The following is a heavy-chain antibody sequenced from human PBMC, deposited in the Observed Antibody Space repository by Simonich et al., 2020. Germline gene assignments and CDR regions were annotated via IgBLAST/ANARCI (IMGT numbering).Heavy chain of an antibody. CDR2: INHSGST. D-gene: IGHD1-1*01. V-gene: IGHV4-34*01. Sequence: QVQLQQWGAGLLKPSETLSLTCAVYGGSFSGYYWSWIRQPPGKGLEWIVEINHSGSTNYTPSLKSRVTISVDTSKNPFSLKLSSVTAADTAVYYCARGKGWKNAFDIWGQGTMVTVSS. CDR3: ARGKGWKNAFDI. J-gene: IGHJ3*02. CDR1: GGSFSGYY.